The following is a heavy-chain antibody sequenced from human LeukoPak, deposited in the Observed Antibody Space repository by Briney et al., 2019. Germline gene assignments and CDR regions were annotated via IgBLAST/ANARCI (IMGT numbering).Heavy chain of an antibody. V-gene: IGHV4-38-2*02. CDR1: GYSISSGYY. Sequence: SETLSLTCTVSGYSISSGYYWGWIRQPPGKGLEWIGGIYYSESTSYNSSLKSRVTISVDTSKNQFSLKLSSVTAADTAVYYCARSGIAAAGTGAFDIWGQGTMVTVSS. CDR2: IYYSEST. J-gene: IGHJ3*02. D-gene: IGHD6-13*01. CDR3: ARSGIAAAGTGAFDI.